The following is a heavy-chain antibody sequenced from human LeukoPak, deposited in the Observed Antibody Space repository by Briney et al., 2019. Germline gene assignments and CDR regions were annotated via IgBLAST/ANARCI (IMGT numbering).Heavy chain of an antibody. Sequence: SETLSLTCTVSGDSISTSNSYWGWIRQPPGKGLEWIGSIYYSGNTYYNASLKSRVTISVDTSKNQFSLKLTSVTAADTAVYYCARVRGSSGSYEYYHYMDVWGKGTTVTISS. J-gene: IGHJ6*03. CDR2: IYYSGNT. CDR3: ARVRGSSGSYEYYHYMDV. CDR1: GDSISTSNSY. D-gene: IGHD1-26*01. V-gene: IGHV4-39*07.